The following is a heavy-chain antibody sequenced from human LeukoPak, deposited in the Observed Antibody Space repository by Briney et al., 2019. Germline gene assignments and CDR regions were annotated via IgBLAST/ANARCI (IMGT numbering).Heavy chain of an antibody. CDR2: IYTSGST. J-gene: IGHJ5*02. Sequence: SETLSLTCTVSGGSISSGSYYWSWIRQPAGKGLEWIGRIYTSGSTNYNPSLKSRVTISVETSKNQFSLKLSSVTAADTAVYYCARGLDGSGSFNWFDPWGQGTLVTVSS. V-gene: IGHV4-61*02. D-gene: IGHD3-10*01. CDR1: GGSISSGSYY. CDR3: ARGLDGSGSFNWFDP.